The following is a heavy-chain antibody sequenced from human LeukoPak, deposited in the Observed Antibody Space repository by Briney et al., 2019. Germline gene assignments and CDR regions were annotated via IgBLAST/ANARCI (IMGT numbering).Heavy chain of an antibody. V-gene: IGHV3-23*01. D-gene: IGHD1-26*01. Sequence: GGSLRLSCAASGFTFSSYAMSWVRKAPGKGLESVSAISGSGGSTYYADSVKGRFTISRDNSKNTLYLQMNSLRAEDTAVYYCAKRGATTVYYFDYWGQGTLVTVSS. CDR1: GFTFSSYA. J-gene: IGHJ4*02. CDR2: ISGSGGST. CDR3: AKRGATTVYYFDY.